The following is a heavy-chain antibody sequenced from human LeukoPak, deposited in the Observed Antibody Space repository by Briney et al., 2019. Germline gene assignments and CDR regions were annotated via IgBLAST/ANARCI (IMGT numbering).Heavy chain of an antibody. D-gene: IGHD4-17*01. CDR3: AKYGVGV. CDR1: GFTFSSYG. J-gene: IGHJ4*02. CDR2: ISYDGSNK. V-gene: IGHV3-30*18. Sequence: GGSLRLSCAASGFTFSSYGMHWVRQAPGKGLEWVAVISYDGSNKYYADSVKGRFTISRDNSKNTLYLQMNSLRAEDTAVYYCAKYGVGVWGQGTLVTVSP.